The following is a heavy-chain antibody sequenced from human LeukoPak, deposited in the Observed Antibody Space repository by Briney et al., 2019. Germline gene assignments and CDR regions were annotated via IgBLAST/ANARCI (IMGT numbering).Heavy chain of an antibody. CDR3: ARVRSDYAGFDI. Sequence: ASVKVSCKASGYTFTGYYMHWVRQAPGQGLEWMGRINPNSGGTNYAQKFQGRVTMTRDTSISTAYMELSRLRSDDTAGYYCARVRSDYAGFDIWGQGTMVTVSS. V-gene: IGHV1-2*06. J-gene: IGHJ3*02. CDR1: GYTFTGYY. CDR2: INPNSGGT. D-gene: IGHD5-12*01.